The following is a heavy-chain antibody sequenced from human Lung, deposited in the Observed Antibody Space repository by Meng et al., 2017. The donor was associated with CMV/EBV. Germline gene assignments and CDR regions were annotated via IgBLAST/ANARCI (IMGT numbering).Heavy chain of an antibody. Sequence: ASXXVSXKASGYTFTDYRMHWVRQAPGQGLEWMGWISPNNGATNYAQKFQGRVTMTRDTSNNTAYMELNRLTYDDTAVYYCASKMYYDFWSAYRGTEGVDPFNIXGQGXLVTVSS. CDR3: ASKMYYDFWSAYRGTEGVDPFNI. J-gene: IGHJ3*02. CDR1: GYTFTDYR. CDR2: ISPNNGAT. D-gene: IGHD3-3*01. V-gene: IGHV1-2*02.